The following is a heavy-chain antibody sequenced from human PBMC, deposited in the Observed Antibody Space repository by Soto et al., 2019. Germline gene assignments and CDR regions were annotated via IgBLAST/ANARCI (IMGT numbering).Heavy chain of an antibody. Sequence: PGESLKISCKGSGYSFTSYWIGWVRQMPGKGLEWMGIIYPGDSDTRYSPSFQGQVTISADKSISTAYLQWSSLKASDTAMYYCARPRSSSWPYDAFDIWGQGTMVTVSS. J-gene: IGHJ3*02. D-gene: IGHD6-13*01. CDR3: ARPRSSSWPYDAFDI. CDR2: IYPGDSDT. V-gene: IGHV5-51*01. CDR1: GYSFTSYW.